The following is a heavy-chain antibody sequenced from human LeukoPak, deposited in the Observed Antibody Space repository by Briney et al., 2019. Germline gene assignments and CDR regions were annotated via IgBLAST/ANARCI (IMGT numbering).Heavy chain of an antibody. CDR1: GYSFSSYW. CDR2: IHPGDSET. CDR3: ARQWGGSGQDYDY. Sequence: GESLKISCKTSGYSFSSYWIGWVRQMPGKGLEWMGMIHPGDSETRYGPSFQGQVTFSADKSVSTANLQWSSLKASDTAIYYCARQWGGSGQDYDYWGQGTPVTVSP. J-gene: IGHJ4*02. D-gene: IGHD6-19*01. V-gene: IGHV5-51*01.